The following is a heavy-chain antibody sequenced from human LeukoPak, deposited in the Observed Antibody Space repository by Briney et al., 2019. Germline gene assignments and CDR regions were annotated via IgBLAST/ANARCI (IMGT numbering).Heavy chain of an antibody. Sequence: GGSLRLSCAASGFTFSSYAMHWVHQAPGKGLEYVSAISSNGGSTYYANSVKGRFTISRDNSKNTLYLQMGSLRAKDMAVYYCARSDHLSIAAAGIFDYWGQGTLVTVSS. CDR3: ARSDHLSIAAAGIFDY. CDR2: ISSNGGST. J-gene: IGHJ4*02. CDR1: GFTFSSYA. V-gene: IGHV3-64*01. D-gene: IGHD6-13*01.